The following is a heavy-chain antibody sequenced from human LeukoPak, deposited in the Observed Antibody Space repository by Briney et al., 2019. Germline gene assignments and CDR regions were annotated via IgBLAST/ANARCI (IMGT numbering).Heavy chain of an antibody. CDR3: ARSVWFGESGDYYYYYRDL. D-gene: IGHD3-10*01. Sequence: ASVKVSCKASGYTFTSYGISWVRQAPGQGLEWMGWISAYNGNTNYAQKLQGRVTMTTDTSTSTAYMELSSLRSDDTAVYYCARSVWFGESGDYYYYYRDLWGKGTTVTVSS. CDR2: ISAYNGNT. CDR1: GYTFTSYG. V-gene: IGHV1-18*01. J-gene: IGHJ6*03.